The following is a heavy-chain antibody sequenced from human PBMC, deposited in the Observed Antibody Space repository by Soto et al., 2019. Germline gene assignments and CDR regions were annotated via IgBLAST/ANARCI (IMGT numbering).Heavy chain of an antibody. D-gene: IGHD2-2*01. V-gene: IGHV1-18*01. J-gene: IGHJ6*02. CDR3: ARGYQLLPVYKYYGMDV. CDR2: ISGYNGNT. Sequence: ASVKVSCKASGYTFSNYGISWVRQAPGQGLERMGWISGYNGNTNYAQKLQGRVTMTTDTSTSTAYMELRSLRSDDTAVYYCARGYQLLPVYKYYGMDVWGQGTTVTVSS. CDR1: GYTFSNYG.